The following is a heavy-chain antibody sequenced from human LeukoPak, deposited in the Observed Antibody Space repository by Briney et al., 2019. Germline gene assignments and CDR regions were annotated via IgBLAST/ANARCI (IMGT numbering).Heavy chain of an antibody. CDR2: IKEDGGEK. Sequence: GGSLRLSCAASGFTFSRNWMSWVRQAPGKGLEWVANIKEDGGEKFYVDSVKGRFTISRDNAKNSLYLQMNSLGAEDTAVYYCARGRYCSGDACSFFDYWGQGTLVTVSS. V-gene: IGHV3-7*01. D-gene: IGHD2-15*01. J-gene: IGHJ4*02. CDR3: ARGRYCSGDACSFFDY. CDR1: GFTFSRNW.